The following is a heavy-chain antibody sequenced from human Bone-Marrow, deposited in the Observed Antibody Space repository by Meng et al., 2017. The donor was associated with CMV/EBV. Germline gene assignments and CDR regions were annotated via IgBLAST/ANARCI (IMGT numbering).Heavy chain of an antibody. D-gene: IGHD3-16*01. J-gene: IGHJ5*02. CDR3: ARDGGRRSAYAPYNCVDP. CDR2: ISTYNGNA. V-gene: IGHV1-18*01. CDR1: GYTFTTYG. Sequence: ASAQDFCYASGYTFTTYGISWVGQAPGQGLEWMGWISTYNGNANYAQKVQGRVTLTRDTSTSTVYMELRSLTSDDTAVYYCARDGGRRSAYAPYNCVDPGGQGTPFTVSS.